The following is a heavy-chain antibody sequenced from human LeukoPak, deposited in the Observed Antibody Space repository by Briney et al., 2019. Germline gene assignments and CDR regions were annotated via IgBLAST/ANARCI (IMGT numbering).Heavy chain of an antibody. Sequence: GGTLRLSCTISGFTFSHHWMHWVRQAPRKGGVWVVGISSDGGSTTYSHFVKGRFTISRDNAKSTLHLRMNSPRAEDTAVYYCARDRPGNYDFWSGYYRNWDEAFDMWGQGTMVTVSS. V-gene: IGHV3-74*03. CDR3: ARDRPGNYDFWSGYYRNWDEAFDM. CDR2: ISSDGGST. D-gene: IGHD3-3*01. CDR1: GFTFSHHW. J-gene: IGHJ3*02.